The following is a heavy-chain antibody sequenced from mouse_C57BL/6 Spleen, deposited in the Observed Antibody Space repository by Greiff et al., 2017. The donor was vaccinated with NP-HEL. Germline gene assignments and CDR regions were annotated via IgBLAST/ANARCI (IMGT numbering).Heavy chain of an antibody. CDR2: INPSTGGT. D-gene: IGHD2-2*01. V-gene: IGHV1-42*01. J-gene: IGHJ2*01. CDR1: GYSFTGYY. CDR3: ARYGYDQYDFDY. Sequence: EVQLQQSGPELVKPGASVKISCKASGYSFTGYYMNWVKQSPEKSLEWIGEINPSTGGTTYNQKFKAKATLTVDKSSSTASMPLKSLTSEYSAFYYCARYGYDQYDFDYWGQGTTLTVSS.